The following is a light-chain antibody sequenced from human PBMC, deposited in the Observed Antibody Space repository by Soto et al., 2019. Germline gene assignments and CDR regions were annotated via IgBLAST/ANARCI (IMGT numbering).Light chain of an antibody. J-gene: IGKJ4*01. Sequence: EIVLTQSPATLSLSPWGRAPLSCRASQRVSSYLAWYQQKPGQAPRLLIYDASNRAAGIPDRFSGSGSGTDFTLTISSLEPEDFAVYYCQQRIDWPITFGEGTKVDI. CDR2: DAS. CDR3: QQRIDWPIT. V-gene: IGKV3-11*01. CDR1: QRVSSY.